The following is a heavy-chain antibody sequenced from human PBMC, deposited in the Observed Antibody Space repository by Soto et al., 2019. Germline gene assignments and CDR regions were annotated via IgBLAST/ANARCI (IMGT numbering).Heavy chain of an antibody. CDR1: GFTFRSFT. CDR2: ISSNSAYI. D-gene: IGHD6-13*01. V-gene: IGHV3-21*01. J-gene: IGHJ5*02. CDR3: TRDASRDSSARGWFDP. Sequence: GGSLRLACAASGFTFRSFTMNWVRQAPGKGLEWVSTISSNSAYIYYTDALRGRFTISRDNAKNSLHLQMNSLRAEDTAVYYCTRDASRDSSARGWFDPWGPGTLVTVSS.